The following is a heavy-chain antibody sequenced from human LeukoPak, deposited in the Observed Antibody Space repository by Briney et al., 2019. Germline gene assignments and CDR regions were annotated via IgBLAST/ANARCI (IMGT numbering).Heavy chain of an antibody. CDR2: IWYDGSNK. D-gene: IGHD3-10*01. Sequence: PGGSLRLSCAASGFTFSSYGMHWVRQAPGKGLEWVAVIWYDGSNKYYADSVKGRFTISRDNSKNTLYPQMNSLRAEDTAVYYCARERLLWFGDLLPRGAFDIWGQGTMVTVSS. J-gene: IGHJ3*02. CDR1: GFTFSSYG. CDR3: ARERLLWFGDLLPRGAFDI. V-gene: IGHV3-33*01.